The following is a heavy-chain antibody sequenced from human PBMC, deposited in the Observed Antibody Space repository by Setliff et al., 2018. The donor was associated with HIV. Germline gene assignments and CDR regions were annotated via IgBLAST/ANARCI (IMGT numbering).Heavy chain of an antibody. CDR2: IYPGDSDT. D-gene: IGHD2-2*01. J-gene: IGHJ4*02. CDR1: GYSFTNDW. CDR3: ARPRGNDYAGSGFDN. Sequence: GESLKISCEGSGYSFTNDWIAWVRQMPGKGLEWMGFIYPGDSDTRYSPSFQGQVTISADKSISTAYLQWSSLKASDSAMYYCARPRGNDYAGSGFDNWGQGTLVTVSS. V-gene: IGHV5-51*01.